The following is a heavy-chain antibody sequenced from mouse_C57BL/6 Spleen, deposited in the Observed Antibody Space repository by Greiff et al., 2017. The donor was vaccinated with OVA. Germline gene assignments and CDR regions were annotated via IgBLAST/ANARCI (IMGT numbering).Heavy chain of an antibody. CDR1: GYSITSGYY. CDR3: ARDYGSSSGAMDY. Sequence: ESGPGLVKPSQSLSLTCSVTGYSITSGYYWNWIRQFPGNKLEWMGYISYDGSNNYNPSLKNRISITRDTSKNQFFLKLNSVTTEDTATYYCARDYGSSSGAMDYWGQGTSVTVSS. J-gene: IGHJ4*01. V-gene: IGHV3-6*01. CDR2: ISYDGSN. D-gene: IGHD1-1*01.